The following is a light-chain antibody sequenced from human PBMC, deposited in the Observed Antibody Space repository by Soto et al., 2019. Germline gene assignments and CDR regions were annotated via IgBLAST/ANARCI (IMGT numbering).Light chain of an antibody. J-gene: IGLJ2*01. Sequence: QSVLTQPPSVSAAPGQKVTISCSGSSSNIGSNYVSWYQQLPGTAPKLLIYDNNKRPSGISDRFSGSKSGTSATLGITGLQTGDEADYYCGTWDSSLSAGEVFGGGTKLTVL. CDR1: SSNIGSNY. CDR3: GTWDSSLSAGEV. CDR2: DNN. V-gene: IGLV1-51*01.